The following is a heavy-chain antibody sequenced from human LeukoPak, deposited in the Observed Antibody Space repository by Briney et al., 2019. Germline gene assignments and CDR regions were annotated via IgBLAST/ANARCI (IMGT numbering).Heavy chain of an antibody. D-gene: IGHD5-24*01. CDR1: GFTVSRNY. Sequence: GGSLRLSCAASGFTVSRNYMNWVRQAPGKGLEWVSVLYSGGSTYYADSVKGRFTISRDISKNTLYLQMNSLRAEDTAVYYCARGAARMVEIATIISFEYWGQGTLVTVSS. CDR3: ARGAARMVEIATIISFEY. J-gene: IGHJ4*02. CDR2: LYSGGST. V-gene: IGHV3-66*01.